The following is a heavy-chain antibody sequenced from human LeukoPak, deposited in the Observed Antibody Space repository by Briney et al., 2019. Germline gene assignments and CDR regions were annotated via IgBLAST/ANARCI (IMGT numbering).Heavy chain of an antibody. CDR2: IYYSGNT. CDR3: ARSNGTYFRGDY. D-gene: IGHD1-26*01. Sequence: SETLSLTCTVSGGSISNYYWNWIRQPPGKGLEWIGSIYYSGNTHYNPSLKSRVTISVHTSKNQFSLKLSSVAAADTAVYYCARSNGTYFRGDYWGQGTLVSVSS. V-gene: IGHV4-59*05. J-gene: IGHJ4*02. CDR1: GGSISNYY.